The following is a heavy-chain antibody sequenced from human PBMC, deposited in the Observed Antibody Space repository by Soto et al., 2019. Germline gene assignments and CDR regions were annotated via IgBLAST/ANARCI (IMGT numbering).Heavy chain of an antibody. CDR3: ARDQPGYSYGYGVGY. D-gene: IGHD5-18*01. Sequence: EVQLVESGGGLVKPGGSLRLSCAASGCTFSSYSMNWVRQAPGKGLEWVSSISSSSSYIYYADSVKGRFTISRDNAKNSLYLQMNSLRAEDTAVYYCARDQPGYSYGYGVGYWGQGTLVTVSS. CDR2: ISSSSSYI. V-gene: IGHV3-21*01. CDR1: GCTFSSYS. J-gene: IGHJ4*02.